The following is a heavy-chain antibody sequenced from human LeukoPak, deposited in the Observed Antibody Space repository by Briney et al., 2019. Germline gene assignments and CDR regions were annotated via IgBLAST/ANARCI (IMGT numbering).Heavy chain of an antibody. J-gene: IGHJ4*02. Sequence: SVKVSCKASGGTFSSYAISWVRQAPGQGLEWMGGIIPIFGTANYAQKFQGRVTITADESTSTAYMELSSLRSGDTAVYYCARGWLAETIMVTPYNYWGQGTLVTVSS. CDR2: IIPIFGTA. CDR3: ARGWLAETIMVTPYNY. CDR1: GGTFSSYA. D-gene: IGHD4-23*01. V-gene: IGHV1-69*13.